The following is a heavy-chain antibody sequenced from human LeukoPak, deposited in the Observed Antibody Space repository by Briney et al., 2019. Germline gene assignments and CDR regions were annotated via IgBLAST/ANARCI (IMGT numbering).Heavy chain of an antibody. V-gene: IGHV4-34*01. CDR2: INHSGST. D-gene: IGHD6-13*01. Sequence: PSETLSLTCAVYGGSFGGYYWSWIRQPPGKGLEWIGEINHSGSTNYNPSLKSRVTISVDTSKNQFSLKLSSVTAADTAVYYCARGSGYSSSWMSYWGQGTLVTVSS. CDR1: GGSFGGYY. J-gene: IGHJ4*02. CDR3: ARGSGYSSSWMSY.